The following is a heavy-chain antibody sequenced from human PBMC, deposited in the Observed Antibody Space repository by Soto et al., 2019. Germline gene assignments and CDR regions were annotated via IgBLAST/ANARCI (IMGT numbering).Heavy chain of an antibody. D-gene: IGHD2-15*01. Sequence: SETLSLTCTVSGGSIISGGYYLSWIRKHPGKGLEWIGYIYYSESTYYNPSLKSRVTISVDTSKNQFSLKLSSVTAADTAVYYCARDARVYCSGGSCYSDYYYGMDVWGQGTTVTVSS. CDR3: ARDARVYCSGGSCYSDYYYGMDV. J-gene: IGHJ6*02. V-gene: IGHV4-31*03. CDR1: GGSIISGGYY. CDR2: IYYSEST.